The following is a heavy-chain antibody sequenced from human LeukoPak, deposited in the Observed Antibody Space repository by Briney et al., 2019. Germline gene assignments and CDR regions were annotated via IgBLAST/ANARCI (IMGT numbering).Heavy chain of an antibody. Sequence: GGSLRLSCAASGFTFSSYGMHWVRQAPGKGRGGVAFIRYDGSNKYYADAVKGRFTTSRENSKNPLYLQMSSLRAEDTAVYYCAKDPSHMRGATCFDYWGQGTLVTVSS. J-gene: IGHJ4*02. V-gene: IGHV3-30*02. CDR3: AKDPSHMRGATCFDY. D-gene: IGHD1-26*01. CDR1: GFTFSSYG. CDR2: IRYDGSNK.